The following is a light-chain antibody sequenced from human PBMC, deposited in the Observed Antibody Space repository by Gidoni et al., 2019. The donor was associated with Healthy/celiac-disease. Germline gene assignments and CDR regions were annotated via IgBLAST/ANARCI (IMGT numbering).Light chain of an antibody. Sequence: QSVLTPPPSASGNPGQRVTISCSGRRSNIGSNYVYWYQQLPGTAPKLLIYRNNQRPSGVPDRFSGSKSGTSASLAISGLRSEDEADYYCAAWDDSLRVFGGGTKLTVL. CDR1: RSNIGSNY. V-gene: IGLV1-47*01. CDR2: RNN. CDR3: AAWDDSLRV. J-gene: IGLJ3*02.